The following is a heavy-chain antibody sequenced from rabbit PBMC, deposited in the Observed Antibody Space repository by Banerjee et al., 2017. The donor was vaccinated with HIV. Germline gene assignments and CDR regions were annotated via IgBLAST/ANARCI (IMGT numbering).Heavy chain of an antibody. CDR1: GSDISSYH. CDR3: ARVDSSGWGDFNL. CDR2: IYTGSGNT. D-gene: IGHD4-1*01. Sequence: QLEESGGGLVQPEGSLTLSCKASGSDISSYHMGWVRQAPGRGLEWIGDIYTGSGNTYYASWVNGRFTISSDNAQNTVDLQMNSLTAADTATYFCARVDSSGWGDFNLWGPGTLVTVS. V-gene: IGHV1S7*01. J-gene: IGHJ4*01.